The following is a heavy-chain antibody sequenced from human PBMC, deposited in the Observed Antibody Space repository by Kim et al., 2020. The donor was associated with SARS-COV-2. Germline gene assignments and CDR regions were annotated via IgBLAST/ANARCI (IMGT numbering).Heavy chain of an antibody. J-gene: IGHJ4*02. V-gene: IGHV3-33*01. CDR1: GFTFSSYG. Sequence: GGSLRLSCAASGFTFSSYGMHWVRQAPGKGLEWVALIWYDGSNKYYADSVKGRFTISRDNSKNTLYLQMNSLRAEDTAVYYCARDPTSYDFWSGYYTFDYGGQGTLVTVSS. CDR3: ARDPTSYDFWSGYYTFDY. D-gene: IGHD3-3*01. CDR2: IWYDGSNK.